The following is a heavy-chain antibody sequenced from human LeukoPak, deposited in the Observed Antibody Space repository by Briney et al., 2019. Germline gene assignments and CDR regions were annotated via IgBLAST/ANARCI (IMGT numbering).Heavy chain of an antibody. CDR2: IYGDGSFT. CDR1: GFTFSDYW. V-gene: IGHV3-74*01. CDR3: AREMSGSNDALDI. J-gene: IGHJ3*02. D-gene: IGHD3-10*01. Sequence: GGSLRLSCAASGFTFSDYWMHWVRQAAGKGLVWVALIYGDGSFTRYADSVKGRFTISRDNAKNTVYLQMNSLRVEGTAIYYCAREMSGSNDALDIWGQGTMVTVSS.